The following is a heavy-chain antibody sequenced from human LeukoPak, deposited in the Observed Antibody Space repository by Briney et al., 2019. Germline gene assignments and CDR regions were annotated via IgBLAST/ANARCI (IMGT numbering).Heavy chain of an antibody. J-gene: IGHJ4*02. CDR2: INPSGGST. V-gene: IGHV1-46*01. Sequence: ASVKVSCKASGYTFTSYYMHWLRQAPGQGLGWMGIINPSGGSTSYAQKFQGRVTMTRDTSTSTVYMELSSLRSEDTAVYYCARIDSGYAAASLGKDPDYWGQGTLVTVSS. D-gene: IGHD5-12*01. CDR1: GYTFTSYY. CDR3: ARIDSGYAAASLGKDPDY.